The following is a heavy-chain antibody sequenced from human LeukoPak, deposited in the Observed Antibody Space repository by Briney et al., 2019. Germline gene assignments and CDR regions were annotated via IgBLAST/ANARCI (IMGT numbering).Heavy chain of an antibody. D-gene: IGHD4-17*01. J-gene: IGHJ4*02. V-gene: IGHV3-64*01. CDR2: ISSNGGST. Sequence: PGGSLRLSCAASGFTFSSYAMHWVRQAPGKGLEYVSAISSNGGSTYYANSVKGRFTISRDNSKNTLYLQMGSLRAEDMAVYYCANRNGDYPLRYWGQGTLVTVSS. CDR1: GFTFSSYA. CDR3: ANRNGDYPLRY.